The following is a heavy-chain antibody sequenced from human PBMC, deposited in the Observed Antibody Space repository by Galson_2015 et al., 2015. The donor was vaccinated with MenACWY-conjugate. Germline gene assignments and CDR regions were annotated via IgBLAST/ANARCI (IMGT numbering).Heavy chain of an antibody. J-gene: IGHJ6*02. CDR1: GFTFRNYW. CDR2: IKKDGSEK. V-gene: IGHV3-7*03. Sequence: SLRLSCAASGFTFRNYWMTWVRQAPGKGLEWVASIKKDGSEKYYVDSVKGRFTISRDNAKNSLYLEMNSLRVKDTAVYSCVRGHYGMDVWGQGTTVTASS. CDR3: VRGHYGMDV.